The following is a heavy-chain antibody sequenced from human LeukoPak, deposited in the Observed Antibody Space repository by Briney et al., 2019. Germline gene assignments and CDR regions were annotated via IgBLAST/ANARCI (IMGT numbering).Heavy chain of an antibody. CDR1: GFTFSSYA. J-gene: IGHJ4*02. Sequence: GGSLRLSCAASGFTFSSYAMHWVRQAPGKGLEWVAVISYDGSNKYYADSVKGRFTISRDNSKNTLYLQMNSLRAEDTAVYYCARDRGHTVVTSLFDYWGQGTLVTVFS. V-gene: IGHV3-30*04. D-gene: IGHD4-23*01. CDR2: ISYDGSNK. CDR3: ARDRGHTVVTSLFDY.